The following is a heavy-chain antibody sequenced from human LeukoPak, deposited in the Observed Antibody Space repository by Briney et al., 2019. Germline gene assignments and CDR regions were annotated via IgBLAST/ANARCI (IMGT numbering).Heavy chain of an antibody. J-gene: IGHJ4*02. Sequence: GGSLRLSCAVSGFTFSSYSMNWVRQAPGKGLEWVSSISSSSSYIYYADSVKGRFTISRDNAKNSLYLQMNSLRAEDTAVYYCARAGGSSSSRFFRYWGQGTLVTVSS. CDR1: GFTFSSYS. CDR2: ISSSSSYI. V-gene: IGHV3-21*01. CDR3: ARAGGSSSSRFFRY. D-gene: IGHD6-6*01.